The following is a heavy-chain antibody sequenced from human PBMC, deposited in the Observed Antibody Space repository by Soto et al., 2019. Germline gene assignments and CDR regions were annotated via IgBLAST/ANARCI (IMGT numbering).Heavy chain of an antibody. CDR1: GFIFNNYW. Sequence: EVQLVESGGGLVQPGGSLRLSCAASGFIFNNYWMHWVRQAPGKGLVWVARINGDGTTTYVDSVKGRFTISRDNAKNMVYLQMNSLRVEDTAMYYCGRGSGPRGRPYWGQGISVTVSS. V-gene: IGHV3-74*01. J-gene: IGHJ4*02. CDR2: INGDGTT. D-gene: IGHD6-25*01. CDR3: GRGSGPRGRPY.